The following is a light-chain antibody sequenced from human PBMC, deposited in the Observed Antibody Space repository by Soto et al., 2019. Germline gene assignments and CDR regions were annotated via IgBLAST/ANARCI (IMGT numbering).Light chain of an antibody. CDR1: QSISSW. CDR3: LQHNSYPWT. CDR2: KAS. J-gene: IGKJ1*01. Sequence: DIQMTQCPSTLSASVGYIFTMTCLPRQSISSWLAWYQQKPGKAPKLLIYKASSLESGVPSRFSGSGSGTEFTLTISSLQPEDFATYYCLQHNSYPWTFGQGTKVDIK. V-gene: IGKV1-5*03.